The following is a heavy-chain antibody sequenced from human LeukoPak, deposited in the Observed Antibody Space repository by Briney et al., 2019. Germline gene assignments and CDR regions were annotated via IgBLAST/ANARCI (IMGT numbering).Heavy chain of an antibody. J-gene: IGHJ4*02. CDR2: IIPIFGTA. D-gene: IGHD6-13*01. Sequence: SVKVSCKASGGTFSSYAISWVRQAPGQGLEWMGGIIPIFGTANYAQKFQGRVTITADESTSTAYMELSSLRSEDTAVYYCAREIAAAGQHYFDYWGQGTLVTVSS. CDR1: GGTFSSYA. CDR3: AREIAAAGQHYFDY. V-gene: IGHV1-69*13.